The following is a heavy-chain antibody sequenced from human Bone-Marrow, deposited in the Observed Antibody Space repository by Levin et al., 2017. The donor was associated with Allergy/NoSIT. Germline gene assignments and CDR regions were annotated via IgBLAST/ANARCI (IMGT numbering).Heavy chain of an antibody. CDR2: IYSSGVT. CDR1: EFTVSNNY. D-gene: IGHD6-13*01. J-gene: IGHJ4*02. V-gene: IGHV3-53*01. CDR3: SRKTDSSPPGDY. Sequence: GGSLRLSCIVSEFTVSNNYMSWVRQAPGKGLEWVSTIYSSGVTNYADSVKGRFIISRDKSKNTLYLQMNRLRDEDTAVYYCSRKTDSSPPGDYWGQGTLVTISS.